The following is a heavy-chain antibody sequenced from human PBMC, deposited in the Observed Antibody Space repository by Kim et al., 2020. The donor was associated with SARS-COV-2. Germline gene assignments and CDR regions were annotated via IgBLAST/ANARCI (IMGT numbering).Heavy chain of an antibody. D-gene: IGHD5-12*01. Sequence: SVKVSCKASGGTFSSFAIIWVRQAPGQGLEWMGGIIPIFGTANYAQKFQGRVTITADESTSTAYMELSSLRSEDTAVYYCAGVSGYDAMGGYFDYWGQGTLVTVSS. V-gene: IGHV1-69*13. J-gene: IGHJ4*02. CDR1: GGTFSSFA. CDR3: AGVSGYDAMGGYFDY. CDR2: IIPIFGTA.